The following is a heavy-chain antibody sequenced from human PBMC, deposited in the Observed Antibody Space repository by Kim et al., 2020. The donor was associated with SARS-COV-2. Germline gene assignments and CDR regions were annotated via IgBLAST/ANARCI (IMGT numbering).Heavy chain of an antibody. V-gene: IGHV3-15*01. D-gene: IGHD2-2*01. Sequence: GGSLRLSCAVSGIPFSDSWFNWVRQAPGKGLEWLGRIKSKSDDGTSALAAPVRGRFAISSADSKSKLLLMMNRLRTDDSAVYYCTPVSMRWSHATRVSVS. CDR1: GIPFSDSW. CDR2: IKSKSDDGTS. CDR3: TPVSMR. J-gene: IGHJ4*01.